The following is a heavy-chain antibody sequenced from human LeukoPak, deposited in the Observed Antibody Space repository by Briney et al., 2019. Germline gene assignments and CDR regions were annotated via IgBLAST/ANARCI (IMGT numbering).Heavy chain of an antibody. CDR1: GYTFTRYG. CDR3: ARGRGIAVAGTSRYYGMDV. CDR2: ISAYNGNT. D-gene: IGHD6-19*01. Sequence: ASVKVSCKASGYTFTRYGISWVRQAPGQGLEWMGWISAYNGNTNYAQKLQGRVTMTTDTSTSTAYMELSSLRSEDTAVYYCARGRGIAVAGTSRYYGMDVWGQGTTVTVSS. V-gene: IGHV1-18*01. J-gene: IGHJ6*02.